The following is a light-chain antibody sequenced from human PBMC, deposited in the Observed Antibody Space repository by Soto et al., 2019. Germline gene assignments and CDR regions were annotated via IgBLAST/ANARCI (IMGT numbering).Light chain of an antibody. V-gene: IGKV1-5*03. CDR1: QSISSW. CDR3: QQYNSYWT. J-gene: IGKJ1*01. Sequence: DIQMTQSPSTLSASVGDRVTITCRTSQSISSWLAWYQQKPGKAPKLLIYKASSLESGVPSRFSGSGSGTEFTLTISSLQLDEFATYYCQQYNSYWTFGKGTKVESK. CDR2: KAS.